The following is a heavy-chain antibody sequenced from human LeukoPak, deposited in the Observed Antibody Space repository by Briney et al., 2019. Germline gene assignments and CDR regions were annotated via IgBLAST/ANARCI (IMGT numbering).Heavy chain of an antibody. CDR2: IYHSGST. CDR1: GGSISSGGYS. D-gene: IGHD3-22*01. V-gene: IGHV4-30-2*01. CDR3: ARDQGYYDSSGYPSDAFGI. J-gene: IGHJ3*02. Sequence: PSQTLSLTCAVSGGSISSGGYSWSWIRQPPGKGLEWIGYIYHSGSTYYNPSLKSRVTISVDRSKNQFSLKLSSVTAADTAVYYCARDQGYYDSSGYPSDAFGIWGQGTMVTVSS.